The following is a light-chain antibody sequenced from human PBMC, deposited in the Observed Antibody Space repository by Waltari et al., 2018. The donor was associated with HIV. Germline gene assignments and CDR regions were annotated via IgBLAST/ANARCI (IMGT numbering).Light chain of an antibody. CDR2: AAS. Sequence: DIQMTQSPSSLSASVGDRVTITCRASQSISSYLNWYQQKPGKAPKLLIYAASSLQSGVPSRFSGSGSGTDFTLTINSLQPEDFATYYCQQSYSIPLTFGQGTRLEIK. J-gene: IGKJ5*01. CDR3: QQSYSIPLT. CDR1: QSISSY. V-gene: IGKV1-39*01.